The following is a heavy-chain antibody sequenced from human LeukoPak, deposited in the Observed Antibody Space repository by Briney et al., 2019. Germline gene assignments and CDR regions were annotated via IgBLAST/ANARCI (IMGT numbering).Heavy chain of an antibody. CDR3: ARGRSPPYCSGGSCYSDYYYYGMDV. J-gene: IGHJ6*02. D-gene: IGHD2-15*01. Sequence: ASVKVSCKASGYTFTSYDINWVRQATGQGLEWMGWMNPNSGNTGYAQKFQGRVTMTRNTSIITAYMELSSLRSEDTAVYYCARGRSPPYCSGGSCYSDYYYYGMDVWGQGTTVTVSS. V-gene: IGHV1-8*01. CDR1: GYTFTSYD. CDR2: MNPNSGNT.